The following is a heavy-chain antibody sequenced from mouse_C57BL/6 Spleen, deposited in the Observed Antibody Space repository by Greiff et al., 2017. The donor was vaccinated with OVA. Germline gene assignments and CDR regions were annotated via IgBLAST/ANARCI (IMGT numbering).Heavy chain of an antibody. D-gene: IGHD2-5*01. V-gene: IGHV1-75*01. Sequence: VQLQQSGPELVKPGASVKISCKASGYTFTDYYINWVKQRPGQGLEWIGWIFPGSGSTYYNEKFKGKATLTVDKSSSTAYMLLSSLTSEDSAVYFCARSPYYSNYVAWFAYWGQGTLVTVSA. J-gene: IGHJ3*01. CDR2: IFPGSGST. CDR1: GYTFTDYY. CDR3: ARSPYYSNYVAWFAY.